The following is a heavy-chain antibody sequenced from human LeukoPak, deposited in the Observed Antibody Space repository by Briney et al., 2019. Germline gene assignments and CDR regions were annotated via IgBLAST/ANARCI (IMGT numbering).Heavy chain of an antibody. CDR1: GDSVSSNSAA. V-gene: IGHV6-1*01. CDR2: TYYRSKWYN. CDR3: ARVKAGRVNWGGGVDYGMDV. J-gene: IGHJ6*02. D-gene: IGHD7-27*01. Sequence: SQTLSLTCAISGDSVSSNSAAWNWIRQSPSRGLEWLGRTYYRSKWYNDYAVSVKSRITINPDTSKNQFSLQLNSVTPEDTAVYYCARVKAGRVNWGGGVDYGMDVWGQGTTVTVSS.